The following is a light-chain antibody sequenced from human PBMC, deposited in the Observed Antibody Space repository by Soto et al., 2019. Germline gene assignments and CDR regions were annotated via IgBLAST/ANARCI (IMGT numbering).Light chain of an antibody. CDR1: SSDVGSFNL. CDR3: CSFAGSSTYVV. J-gene: IGLJ2*01. CDR2: EGS. V-gene: IGLV2-23*01. Sequence: QSALTQPASVSGSPGQSITISCTGTSSDVGSFNLVSWYQLHPGKAPKVMIYEGSKRPSGVSNRFSGSKSGNTASLTISGLQAEDEADYYCCSFAGSSTYVVFGGGTKVTVL.